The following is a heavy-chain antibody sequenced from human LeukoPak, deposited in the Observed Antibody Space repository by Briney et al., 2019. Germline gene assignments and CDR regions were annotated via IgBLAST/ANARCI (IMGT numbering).Heavy chain of an antibody. J-gene: IGHJ5*02. Sequence: ASVKVSCKASGYTFTGYYMHRVRQAPGQGVEWMGWLNPNSEGTNYAQKFQGRVTMTRDTSTSTAYMELSRLRSDDAAVYYWARGGKDSSGQRCFDPWGQGTLVTVSS. CDR1: GYTFTGYY. CDR3: ARGGKDSSGQRCFDP. V-gene: IGHV1-2*02. D-gene: IGHD6-19*01. CDR2: LNPNSEGT.